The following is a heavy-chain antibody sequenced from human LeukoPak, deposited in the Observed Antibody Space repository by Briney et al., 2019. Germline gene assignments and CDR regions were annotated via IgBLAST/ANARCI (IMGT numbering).Heavy chain of an antibody. D-gene: IGHD3-10*01. V-gene: IGHV3-23*01. CDR1: GFTFSSYP. CDR2: ISGSGGST. Sequence: PGGSLRLSCAASGFTFSSYPMSWVRQAPGKGLEWVSAISGSGGSTYYADSVKGRFTISRDNSKNTLYLQMNSLRAEDTAVYYCAKSFRGGYYYYYGMNVWGQGTTVTVSS. CDR3: AKSFRGGYYYYYGMNV. J-gene: IGHJ6*02.